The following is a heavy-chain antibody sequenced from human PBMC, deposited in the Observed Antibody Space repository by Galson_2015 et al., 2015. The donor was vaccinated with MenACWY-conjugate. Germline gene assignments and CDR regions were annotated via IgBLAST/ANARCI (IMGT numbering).Heavy chain of an antibody. V-gene: IGHV3-7*03. CDR3: ARGPRYGAFDI. CDR2: IKQDASEK. CDR1: GFSFSGSW. J-gene: IGHJ3*02. D-gene: IGHD4-17*01. Sequence: SLRLFCAASGFSFSGSWMSWVRQAPGKGLEWVANIKQDASEKYYVDSVKGRFAISRDNAKTSLYLQMNSLGAEDTAVYYCARGPRYGAFDIWGQGTMVTVSS.